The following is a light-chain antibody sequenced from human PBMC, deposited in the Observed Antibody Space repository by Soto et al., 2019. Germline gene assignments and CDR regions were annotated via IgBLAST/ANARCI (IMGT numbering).Light chain of an antibody. CDR2: GAS. CDR3: QQYCSSPPYP. CDR1: QSVSSRY. Sequence: EIVLTQSPGTLSLSPGERATLSCRASQSVSSRYLAWYQQKPGQAPRLLIYGASSRATGIPDRFSGSGSGTNFSLTISRMEPEDFAVYYCQQYCSSPPYPFGQGTKLEIK. J-gene: IGKJ2*01. V-gene: IGKV3-20*01.